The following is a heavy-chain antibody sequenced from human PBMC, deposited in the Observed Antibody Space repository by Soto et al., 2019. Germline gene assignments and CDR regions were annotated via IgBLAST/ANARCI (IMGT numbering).Heavy chain of an antibody. CDR1: SGSISTYY. J-gene: IGHJ6*03. D-gene: IGHD6-13*01. CDR3: ARRGSSWFFMDV. V-gene: IGHV4-59*08. Sequence: QVQLQESGPGLVKASETLSLTCSVSSGSISTYYWTWIRHPPGRGLEWIGNIYYSGSTHYNASLRSRVTLSVDMSKNPLFLSLSSVTAADTAVYYCARRGSSWFFMDVWGKGTTVTVSS. CDR2: IYYSGST.